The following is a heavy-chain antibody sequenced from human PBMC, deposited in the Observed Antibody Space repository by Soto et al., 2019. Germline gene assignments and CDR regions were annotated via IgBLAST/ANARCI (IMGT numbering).Heavy chain of an antibody. CDR3: AREIMTLTNDWYFDL. V-gene: IGHV4-30-4*01. CDR1: GGSISGGVHS. CDR2: IFDSGST. J-gene: IGHJ2*01. D-gene: IGHD2-8*01. Sequence: QVQLQESGPGLVKPSETLSLTCTVSGGSISGGVHSWSWIRQPPGKGLEWIGHIFDSGSTYYNPSLKSRLTISEDTSKNQFSLRLSSVTAADTAVYYCAREIMTLTNDWYFDLWGRGTLVTVSS.